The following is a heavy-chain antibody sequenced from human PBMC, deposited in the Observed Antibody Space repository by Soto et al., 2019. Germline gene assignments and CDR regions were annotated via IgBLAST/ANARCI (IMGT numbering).Heavy chain of an antibody. V-gene: IGHV3-74*01. CDR2: IDSDGSRI. CDR1: GFTFSNYW. CDR3: IITSLVVAVATREGF. D-gene: IGHD2-15*01. Sequence: EVQLVESGGGLVQPGESLRLSCAASGFTFSNYWMHWFRQAPGKGLVWVSRIDSDGSRITYADFVKGRFTISRDNAKNTVYLHMNSLTAEDTAVYYCIITSLVVAVATREGFWGQGTLVTVSS. J-gene: IGHJ4*02.